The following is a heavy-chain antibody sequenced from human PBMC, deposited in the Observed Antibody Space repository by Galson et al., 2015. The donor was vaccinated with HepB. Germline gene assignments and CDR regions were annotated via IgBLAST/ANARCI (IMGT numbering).Heavy chain of an antibody. V-gene: IGHV3-11*01. Sequence: SLRLSCAASGFTFSDYYMSWIRQAPGKGLEWVSYISSSGSTIYYADSVKGRFTISRDNAKNSLYLQMNSLRAEDTAVYYCARDRRTGGVSRSAAGNRALHLNAFDIWGQGTMVTVSS. CDR2: ISSSGSTI. J-gene: IGHJ3*02. CDR3: ARDRRTGGVSRSAAGNRALHLNAFDI. CDR1: GFTFSDYY. D-gene: IGHD2-8*02.